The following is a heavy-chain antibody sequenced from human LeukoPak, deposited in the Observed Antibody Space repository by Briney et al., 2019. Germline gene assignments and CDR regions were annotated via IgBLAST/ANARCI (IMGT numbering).Heavy chain of an antibody. D-gene: IGHD6-19*01. J-gene: IGHJ4*02. CDR2: ISSSSSTI. Sequence: AGGSLRLSCAASGFTFSSYSMNWVRQAPGKGLEWVSYISSSSSTIYYADSVKGRFTISRDNSKNTLYLRINSLRAEDTAVYYCAKGAVASAKLDYWGQGTLVTVSS. V-gene: IGHV3-48*01. CDR1: GFTFSSYS. CDR3: AKGAVASAKLDY.